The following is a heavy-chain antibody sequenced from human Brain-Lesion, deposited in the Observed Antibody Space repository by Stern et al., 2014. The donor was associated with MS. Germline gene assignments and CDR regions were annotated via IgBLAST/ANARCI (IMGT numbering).Heavy chain of an antibody. CDR1: GGSVSSTSYA. CDR2: IYYSGKT. D-gene: IGHD2-15*01. Sequence: QVQLQESGPGLVKPSETLSLTCTVAGGSVSSTSYAWAWIRQPPGKGLEWIGTIYYSGKTYYSPSLKSRLTISLDTSKNHVSLPLRSVTAADTAVYYCAGEEDIRYCSGGSCTGNWFDPWGQGTLVTVSS. CDR3: AGEEDIRYCSGGSCTGNWFDP. V-gene: IGHV4-39*02. J-gene: IGHJ5*02.